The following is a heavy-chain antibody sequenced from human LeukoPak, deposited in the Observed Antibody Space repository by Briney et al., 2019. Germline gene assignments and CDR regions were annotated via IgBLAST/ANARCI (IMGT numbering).Heavy chain of an antibody. J-gene: IGHJ6*02. CDR3: ARRGYDFWSGYWHYYYGMDV. Sequence: GASVKGSCKASGYTFTSYGISWVRQAPGQGLEWMGWISAYNGNTNYAQKLQGRVTMTTDTSTSTAYMELRSLRSDDTAVYYCARRGYDFWSGYWHYYYGMDVWGQGTTVTVSS. CDR1: GYTFTSYG. V-gene: IGHV1-18*01. D-gene: IGHD3-3*01. CDR2: ISAYNGNT.